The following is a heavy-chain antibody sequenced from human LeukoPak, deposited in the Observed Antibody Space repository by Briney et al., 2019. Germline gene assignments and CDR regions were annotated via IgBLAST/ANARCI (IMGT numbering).Heavy chain of an antibody. V-gene: IGHV1-2*02. J-gene: IGHJ4*02. CDR3: ARDKYTGYETFDY. D-gene: IGHD5-12*01. CDR1: GYTFTGYY. CDR2: INPNNGGT. Sequence: ASVKVSCKASGYTFTGYYIHWVRQAPGQGLEWMGWINPNNGGTNYAQKFQGRVTMTRDTSISTAYMELNRLTSNDTAVYYCARDKYTGYETFDYWGQGTPVTVSS.